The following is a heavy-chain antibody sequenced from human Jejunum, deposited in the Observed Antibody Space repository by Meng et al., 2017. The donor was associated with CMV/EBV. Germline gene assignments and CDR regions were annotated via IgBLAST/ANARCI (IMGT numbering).Heavy chain of an antibody. CDR2: MNHEGSEE. Sequence: GLAFGNFGMGWGRRTGGKRLEWVDGMNHEGSEEYYVESMRGRLTISRDNTKNSLHLQMNSLRAEDTAVYYCARRWFGRLLSYYFDHWGQGTLVTVSS. V-gene: IGHV3-7*01. D-gene: IGHD3-10*01. CDR1: GLAFGNFG. CDR3: ARRWFGRLLSYYFDH. J-gene: IGHJ4*02.